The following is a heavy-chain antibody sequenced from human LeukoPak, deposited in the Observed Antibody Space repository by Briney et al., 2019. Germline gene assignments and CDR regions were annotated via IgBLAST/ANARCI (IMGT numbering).Heavy chain of an antibody. V-gene: IGHV7-4-1*02. CDR3: AIPQSYDSGSGAFDI. J-gene: IGHJ3*02. CDR2: INTNTGNP. Sequence: GSSVKVSCKASGGIFSNFAFNWVRQAPGQGLEWMGWINTNTGNPTYAQGFTGRFVFSLDTSVSTACLQISSLKAEDTAVYYCAIPQSYDSGSGAFDIWGQGTMVTVSS. CDR1: GGIFSNFA. D-gene: IGHD3-22*01.